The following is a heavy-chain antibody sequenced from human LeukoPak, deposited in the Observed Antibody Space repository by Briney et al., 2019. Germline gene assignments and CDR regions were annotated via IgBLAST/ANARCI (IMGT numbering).Heavy chain of an antibody. CDR3: VPHSRGGPDY. Sequence: GGSLRLSCVASGITFSDHYMDWVRQAPGKGLEWVGRIRNKAKSYTTDYAASVKGRFTISRDDSKNSGYLQMNILKTEDTAVYYCVPHSRGGPDYWGQGTLVTASS. D-gene: IGHD3-10*01. V-gene: IGHV3-72*01. CDR2: IRNKAKSYTT. CDR1: GITFSDHY. J-gene: IGHJ4*02.